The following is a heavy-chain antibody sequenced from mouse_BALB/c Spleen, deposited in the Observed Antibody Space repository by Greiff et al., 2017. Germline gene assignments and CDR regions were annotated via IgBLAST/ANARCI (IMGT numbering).Heavy chain of an antibody. CDR2: ISYSGST. D-gene: IGHD6-1*01. CDR1: GYSITSDYA. V-gene: IGHV3-2*02. J-gene: IGHJ1*01. CDR3: ARAASWFFDV. Sequence: EVKVEESGPGLVKPSQSLSLTCTVTGYSITSDYAWNWIRQFPGNQLEWMGYISYSGSTSYNPSLKSRISITRDTSKNQFFLQLNSVTTEDTATYYCARAASWFFDVWGAGTTVTVSS.